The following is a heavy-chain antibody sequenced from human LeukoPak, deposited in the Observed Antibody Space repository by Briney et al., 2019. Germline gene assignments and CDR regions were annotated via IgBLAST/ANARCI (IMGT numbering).Heavy chain of an antibody. V-gene: IGHV1-46*01. CDR1: GYIFTNFY. D-gene: IGHD6-13*01. J-gene: IGHJ3*02. Sequence: ASVKVSCKASGYIFTNFYIHWVRLAPGRGPEWMGMISPSGGTTDYAQKFQGRGMMTRDTSTSTVYMELSSLRSEDTAVYYCARSEITTAGNDAFDIWGQGTMVTVSS. CDR3: ARSEITTAGNDAFDI. CDR2: ISPSGGTT.